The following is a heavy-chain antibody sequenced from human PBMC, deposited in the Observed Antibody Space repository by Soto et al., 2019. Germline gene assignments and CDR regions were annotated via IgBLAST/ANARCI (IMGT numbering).Heavy chain of an antibody. V-gene: IGHV4-34*01. Sequence: SETLSLTCAVYGGSFSGYYWSWIRQPPGKGLEWIGEINHSGSTNYNPSLKSRVTISVDTSKNQFSLKLSSVTAADTAVYYCARHFYYDFWSGYKPKGYYYYMDVWGKGTTVTVSS. D-gene: IGHD3-3*01. J-gene: IGHJ6*03. CDR3: ARHFYYDFWSGYKPKGYYYYMDV. CDR1: GGSFSGYY. CDR2: INHSGST.